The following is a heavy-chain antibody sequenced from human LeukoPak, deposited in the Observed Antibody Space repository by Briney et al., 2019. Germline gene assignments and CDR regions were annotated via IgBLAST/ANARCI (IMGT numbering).Heavy chain of an antibody. CDR1: GGSLSGHY. J-gene: IGHJ3*01. CDR2: VSYTGRT. Sequence: SETLSLTCTVSGGSLSGHYWSWIRQPPGKRLEWIGYVSYTGRTKYNPSLQSRVTISIDTSKSQFSLKLTSVISAETAVYSCARLLDSDISGDPDTFDVWGQGTTVIVSS. V-gene: IGHV4-59*11. CDR3: ARLLDSDISGDPDTFDV. D-gene: IGHD3-22*01.